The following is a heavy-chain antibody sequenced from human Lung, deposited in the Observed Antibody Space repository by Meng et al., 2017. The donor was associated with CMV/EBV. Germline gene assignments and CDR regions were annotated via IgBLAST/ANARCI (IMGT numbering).Heavy chain of an antibody. D-gene: IGHD3-3*01. CDR1: GFTLNNAW. CDR2: IRSESDGGTT. Sequence: WGSLRLXCAASGFTLNNAWMSWVRQAPGKGLEWVGRIRSESDGGTTDYAAPVKGRFSISRDNSKKTLYMQMNSLKTEDTAVYYCTTKLRFLQGFQELDDEYXGQGXLVTVSS. CDR3: TTKLRFLQGFQELDDEY. V-gene: IGHV3-15*01. J-gene: IGHJ4*02.